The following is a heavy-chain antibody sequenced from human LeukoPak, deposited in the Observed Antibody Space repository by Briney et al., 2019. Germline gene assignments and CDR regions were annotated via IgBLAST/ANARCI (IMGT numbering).Heavy chain of an antibody. J-gene: IGHJ5*02. V-gene: IGHV4-34*01. Sequence: SETLSLTCAVYGGSFSGYYWSWIRQPPGKGLEWMGEINHSGSTNYNPSLKSRVIISVDTSKNQFSLKLSSVTAADTAVYYCARRIYYYGSGSYNWFDPWGQGTLVTVSS. CDR1: GGSFSGYY. D-gene: IGHD3-10*01. CDR2: INHSGST. CDR3: ARRIYYYGSGSYNWFDP.